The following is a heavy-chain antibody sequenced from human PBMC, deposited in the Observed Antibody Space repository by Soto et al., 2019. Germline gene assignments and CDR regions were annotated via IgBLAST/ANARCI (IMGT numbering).Heavy chain of an antibody. V-gene: IGHV1-2*02. CDR1: GYTFSGFY. J-gene: IGHJ5*02. D-gene: IGHD2-2*01. CDR3: ARDRVVPAESTPYSWFDP. Sequence: ASVKVSCKASGYTFSGFYMHWVRQAPGQGLEWMGWINPNSGGTKSAEKFQGRVTMTRDTSISTAYMELSRLTSDDTAVYYCARDRVVPAESTPYSWFDPWGQGTLVTVSS. CDR2: INPNSGGT.